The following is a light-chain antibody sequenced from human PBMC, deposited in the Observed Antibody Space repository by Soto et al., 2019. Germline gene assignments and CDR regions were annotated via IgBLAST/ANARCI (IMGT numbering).Light chain of an antibody. Sequence: QSALTQPASVSGSPGQSITISCTGTSSDVGGYNYVSWYQQHPGKAPKLMIYAVTDRPSGVSSRFSGSKSGNTASLTISGLQAEDEADYYCNSWTRSSTYIFGTGTKVTVL. J-gene: IGLJ1*01. CDR2: AVT. CDR3: NSWTRSSTYI. V-gene: IGLV2-14*01. CDR1: SSDVGGYNY.